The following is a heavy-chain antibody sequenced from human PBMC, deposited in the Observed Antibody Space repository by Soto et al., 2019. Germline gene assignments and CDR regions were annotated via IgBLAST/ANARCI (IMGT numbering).Heavy chain of an antibody. D-gene: IGHD3-10*01. CDR2: ISGGGDTT. V-gene: IGHV3-23*01. J-gene: IGHJ4*02. Sequence: EVQLLESGGGLVQPGGSLRLSCAASGFTFNNYAITWVRQAPGKGLEWVSAISGGGDTTSYADSVKGRFTVSRDGSKNTLYLQMSSLRAEDTALYYCAKGRGGSGSLTPRVDFWGQGTLVTFSS. CDR1: GFTFNNYA. CDR3: AKGRGGSGSLTPRVDF.